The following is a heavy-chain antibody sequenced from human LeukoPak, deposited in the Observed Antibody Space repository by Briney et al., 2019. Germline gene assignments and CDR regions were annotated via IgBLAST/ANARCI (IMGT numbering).Heavy chain of an antibody. CDR3: AKGDDYDPKFDY. V-gene: IGHV3-23*01. CDR2: ISASGGST. D-gene: IGHD4/OR15-4a*01. J-gene: IGHJ4*02. Sequence: GGSLRLSCATSGFTFSSYAMSWVRQAPGKGLEWVSAISASGGSTYYADSMKGRFTISRDNSKNTLYLQMNSLRAEDTAVYYCAKGDDYDPKFDYWGQGTLVTVSS. CDR1: GFTFSSYA.